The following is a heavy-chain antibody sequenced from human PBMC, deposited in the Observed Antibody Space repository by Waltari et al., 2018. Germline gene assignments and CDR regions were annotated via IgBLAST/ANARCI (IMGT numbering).Heavy chain of an antibody. V-gene: IGHV3-11*01. CDR3: ARDSIFGHYYMDV. D-gene: IGHD3-3*01. J-gene: IGHJ6*03. CDR1: GFTFSDYS. Sequence: QVQLVESGGGLVKPGGYLRLSCAASGFTFSDYSMSLIRQAPGKGLEWVSYISSSGSTIYYADSVKGRFTISRDNAKNSLYLQMNSLRAEDTAVYYCARDSIFGHYYMDVWGKGTTVTVSS. CDR2: ISSSGSTI.